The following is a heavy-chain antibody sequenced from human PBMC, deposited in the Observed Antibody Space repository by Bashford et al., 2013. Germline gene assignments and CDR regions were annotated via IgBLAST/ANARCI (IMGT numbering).Heavy chain of an antibody. D-gene: IGHD5-12*01. CDR3: ARDYQARYSGYDPHYYYGMDV. CDR2: IWYDGSNK. V-gene: IGHV3-33*01. Sequence: VRQAPGKGLEWVAVIWYDGSNKYYADSVKGRFTISRDNSKNTLYLQMNSLRAEDTAVYYCARDYQARYSGYDPHYYYGMDVWGQGDHGHRLL. J-gene: IGHJ6*02.